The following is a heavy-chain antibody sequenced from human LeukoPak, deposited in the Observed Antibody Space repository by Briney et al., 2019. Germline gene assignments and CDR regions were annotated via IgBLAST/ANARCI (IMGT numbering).Heavy chain of an antibody. V-gene: IGHV4-34*01. J-gene: IGHJ4*02. CDR1: GGSFSDYY. D-gene: IGHD5-18*01. CDR2: INHSGST. CDR3: ASDVDTSMGQTY. Sequence: SETLSLTCAVYGGSFSDYYWSWIRQPPGKGLEWIGEINHSGSTNYNPSLKSRVTISVDTSKNQISLKLSSVTAADTAVYYCASDVDTSMGQTYWGQGTLVTVSS.